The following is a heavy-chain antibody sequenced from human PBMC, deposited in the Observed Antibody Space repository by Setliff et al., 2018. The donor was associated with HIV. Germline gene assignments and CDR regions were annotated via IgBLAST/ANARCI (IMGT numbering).Heavy chain of an antibody. D-gene: IGHD3-10*01. CDR3: ARGSGKMVRGIFSGSYYYFMDV. J-gene: IGHJ6*03. CDR1: GGSISIGDYY. Sequence: SETLSLTCTVSGGSISIGDYYWTWIRQHPVKGLEWIGYIHYSGSTFYNPSLKSRVTISVDPSKNQFSLKLSSVTAADTAVYYCARGSGKMVRGIFSGSYYYFMDVWGKGTTVTVSS. V-gene: IGHV4-30-4*08. CDR2: IHYSGST.